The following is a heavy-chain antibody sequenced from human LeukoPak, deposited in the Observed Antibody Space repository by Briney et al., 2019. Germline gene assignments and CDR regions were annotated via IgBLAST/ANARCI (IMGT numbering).Heavy chain of an antibody. CDR3: ARSTHDILTGYYHPAFDY. J-gene: IGHJ4*02. CDR2: INHSRST. D-gene: IGHD3-9*01. CDR1: GGSFSGYY. Sequence: SETLSLTCAVYGGSFSGYYWSWIRQSPGKGLEWIGEINHSRSTNYNPSLKSRVTISVDTSKNQFSLKLSSVTAADTAVYYCARSTHDILTGYYHPAFDYWGQGTLVTVSS. V-gene: IGHV4-34*01.